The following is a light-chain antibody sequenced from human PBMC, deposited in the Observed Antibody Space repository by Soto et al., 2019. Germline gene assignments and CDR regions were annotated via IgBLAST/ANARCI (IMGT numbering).Light chain of an antibody. CDR1: QSVSNF. Sequence: EIVLTQSPGTLSLSPGKRATLSCRASQSVSNFLAWYQQKPGQAPRLLIYDTSNRATGIPARFSGSGSGTDFTLTINSLEPEDFAVYYCQQRSNWPSITFGQGTRLEIK. CDR3: QQRSNWPSIT. V-gene: IGKV3-11*01. J-gene: IGKJ5*01. CDR2: DTS.